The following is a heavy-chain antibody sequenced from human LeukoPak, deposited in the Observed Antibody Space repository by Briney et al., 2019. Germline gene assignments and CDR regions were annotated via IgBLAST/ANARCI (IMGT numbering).Heavy chain of an antibody. CDR3: ARDEGDYYDSSGDFDY. CDR1: GFTFSSYA. D-gene: IGHD3-22*01. Sequence: QTGGSLRLSCAAAGFTFSSYAMHWVRQAPGKGLEWVAVISYDGSNKYYADSVKGRFTISRDNSKNTLHLQMNSLRAEDTAVYYYARDEGDYYDSSGDFDYWGQGTLVTVSS. CDR2: ISYDGSNK. J-gene: IGHJ4*02. V-gene: IGHV3-30-3*01.